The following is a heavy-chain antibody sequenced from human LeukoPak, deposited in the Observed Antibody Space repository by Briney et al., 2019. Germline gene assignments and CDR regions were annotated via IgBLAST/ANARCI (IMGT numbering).Heavy chain of an antibody. CDR3: ARHAAEYYDILTGYSQIFDY. CDR2: INHSGST. V-gene: IGHV4-34*01. J-gene: IGHJ4*02. Sequence: SETLSLTCAVYGGSFSGYYWSWIRQPPGKGLEWIGEINHSGSTNYNPSLKSRVTISVDTSKNQFSLKLSSVTAADTAVYYCARHAAEYYDILTGYSQIFDYWGQGTLVTVSS. D-gene: IGHD3-9*01. CDR1: GGSFSGYY.